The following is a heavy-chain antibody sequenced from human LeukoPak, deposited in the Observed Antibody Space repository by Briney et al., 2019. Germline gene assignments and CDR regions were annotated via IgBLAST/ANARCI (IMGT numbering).Heavy chain of an antibody. CDR3: ARGDSSGWYLVFDY. V-gene: IGHV3-21*04. J-gene: IGHJ4*02. Sequence: PGGSLRLSCAASGFTFSSYSMNWVRQAPGKGLEWVSSISSSSSYIYYADSVKGRFTISRDNAKNSLYLQMNSLRAEDTALYHCARGDSSGWYLVFDYWGQGTLVTVSS. CDR2: ISSSSSYI. D-gene: IGHD6-19*01. CDR1: GFTFSSYS.